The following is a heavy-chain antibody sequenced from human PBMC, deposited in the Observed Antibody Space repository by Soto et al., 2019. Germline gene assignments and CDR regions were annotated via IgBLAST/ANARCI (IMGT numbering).Heavy chain of an antibody. Sequence: GPPVKVSCKASGYTFTGYYMHWVRQAPGQGLEWMGWINPNSGGTNYAQKFQGWVTMTRDTSISTAYMELSRLRSDDTAVYYCARDKGSSSWYRRGRNDAFDIWGQGTMVTVSS. V-gene: IGHV1-2*04. CDR1: GYTFTGYY. CDR3: ARDKGSSSWYRRGRNDAFDI. J-gene: IGHJ3*02. CDR2: INPNSGGT. D-gene: IGHD6-13*01.